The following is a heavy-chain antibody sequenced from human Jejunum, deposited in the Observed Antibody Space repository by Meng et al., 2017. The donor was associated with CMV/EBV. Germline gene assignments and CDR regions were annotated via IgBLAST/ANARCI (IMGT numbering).Heavy chain of an antibody. CDR3: ARVGRATVTTYLNWFDP. D-gene: IGHD4-17*01. CDR1: ISSTYY. J-gene: IGHJ5*02. Sequence: ISSTYYWGWIRQPPGKGLEWIGSIYHSGSTSYNPSLKSRVTISADTSKNQFSLQLSSVTAADTAIYYCARVGRATVTTYLNWFDPWGQGTLVTVSS. V-gene: IGHV4-38-2*02. CDR2: IYHSGST.